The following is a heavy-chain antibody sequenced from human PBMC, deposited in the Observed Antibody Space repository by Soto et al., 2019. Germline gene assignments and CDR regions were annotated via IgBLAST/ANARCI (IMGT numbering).Heavy chain of an antibody. D-gene: IGHD1-1*01. CDR2: TIPMLSMS. CDR3: ATSHVSWTQAIDY. V-gene: IGHV1-69*02. CDR1: GDTFNFYS. Sequence: QVQLVQSGAAVKKPGSSVKVSCKASGDTFNFYSINWVRQAPGLGLEWMGRTIPMLSMSNSAQKFQGRLTIRADTSTNSGYTELSRLRSEDTAVYYCATSHVSWTQAIDYWGQGALVTVSS. J-gene: IGHJ4*02.